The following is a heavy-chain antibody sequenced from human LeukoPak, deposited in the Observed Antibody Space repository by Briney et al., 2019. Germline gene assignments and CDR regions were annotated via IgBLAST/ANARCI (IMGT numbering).Heavy chain of an antibody. Sequence: GGSLRLSCAASGFTFSSFPMSWVRQAPGKGLEWVPVISGGGVSTYYADSVKGRFTISRDNSKNTLYLQMNSLRAEDTAVYYCAKWARYCTNGVCYYFDYWGQGTLVTVSS. V-gene: IGHV3-23*01. D-gene: IGHD2-8*01. CDR2: ISGGGVST. CDR1: GFTFSSFP. CDR3: AKWARYCTNGVCYYFDY. J-gene: IGHJ4*02.